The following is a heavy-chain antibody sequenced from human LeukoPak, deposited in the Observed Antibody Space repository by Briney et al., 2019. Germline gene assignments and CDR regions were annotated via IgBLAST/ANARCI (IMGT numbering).Heavy chain of an antibody. V-gene: IGHV4-4*02. J-gene: IGHJ3*02. CDR1: SGSISSSNW. Sequence: SETLSLTCAVSSGSISSSNWWSWVRQPPGKGLEWIGEIYHSGSTNYNPSLKSRVTISVDKSKNQFSLKLSSVTAADTAVYYCARVQAYYYDSSGSPLDAFDIWGQGTMVTVSS. CDR2: IYHSGST. D-gene: IGHD3-22*01. CDR3: ARVQAYYYDSSGSPLDAFDI.